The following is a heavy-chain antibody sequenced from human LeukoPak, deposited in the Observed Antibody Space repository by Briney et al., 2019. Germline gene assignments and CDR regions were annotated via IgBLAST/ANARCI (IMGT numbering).Heavy chain of an antibody. D-gene: IGHD3-9*01. CDR1: GFTFDDYA. CDR2: ISWNSGSI. V-gene: IGHV3-9*01. J-gene: IGHJ6*02. Sequence: GGSLRLSCAASGFTFDDYAMDWVRQVPGKGLEWVSGISWNSGSIGYADSVKGRFTISRDNSKNTLYLQMNSLRAEDTAVYYCARDLTNYYGMDVWGQGTTVTVSS. CDR3: ARDLTNYYGMDV.